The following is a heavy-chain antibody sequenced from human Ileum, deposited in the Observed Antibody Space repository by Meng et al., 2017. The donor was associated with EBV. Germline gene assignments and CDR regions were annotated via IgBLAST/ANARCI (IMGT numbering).Heavy chain of an antibody. CDR1: GGSISSSNYY. CDR3: ARGQKGYFDL. CDR2: IYNSGST. J-gene: IGHJ2*01. V-gene: IGHV4-30-4*01. Sequence: QEWGPGLVKPSKTRSLTCTVSGGSISSSNYYWSWIRQPPGKGLEWSGHIYNSGSTYYNPSLKSRITISVDTSKNQFSLKLSSVTAADTAVYYCARGQKGYFDLWGRGTLVTVSS.